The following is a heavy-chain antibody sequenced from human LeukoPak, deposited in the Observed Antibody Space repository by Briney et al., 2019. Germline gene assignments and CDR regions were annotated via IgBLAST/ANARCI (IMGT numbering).Heavy chain of an antibody. Sequence: GGSLRLSCATSGFAFGDYDMTWVRQAPGKGLEWVSTISSTGGNTYYADSVKGRFTVSRDNSKNTLFLQMNSLRAEDTAVYYCAKGAGFSTVTLYYFDYWGQGTQVTVSS. V-gene: IGHV3-23*01. CDR3: AKGAGFSTVTLYYFDY. CDR1: GFAFGDYD. CDR2: ISSTGGNT. J-gene: IGHJ4*02. D-gene: IGHD4-17*01.